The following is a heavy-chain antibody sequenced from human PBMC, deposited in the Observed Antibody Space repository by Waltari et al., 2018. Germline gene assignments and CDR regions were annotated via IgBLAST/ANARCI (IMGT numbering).Heavy chain of an antibody. J-gene: IGHJ4*02. CDR2: INPYSGGT. CDR1: GYTFTGYY. Sequence: QVQLVQSGAEVKKPWASVKVSCKASGYTFTGYYMHWVRQAPGQGLEWMGWINPYSGGTAYAQKFQGRVTLTRDTSISTAYMELNRLISDDSAMYYCATAPDAFQIINWGQGTLVTVSS. CDR3: ATAPDAFQIIN. D-gene: IGHD2-2*01. V-gene: IGHV1-2*02.